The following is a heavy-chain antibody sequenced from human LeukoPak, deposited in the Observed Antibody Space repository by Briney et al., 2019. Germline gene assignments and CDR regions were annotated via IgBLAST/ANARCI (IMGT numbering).Heavy chain of an antibody. J-gene: IGHJ4*02. CDR1: GFIFNTYD. CDR3: VRSETSLWDFDY. V-gene: IGHV3-13*01. D-gene: IGHD3-10*01. CDR2: LGTAGDT. Sequence: PGGSLRLSCAASGFIFNTYDMHWVRQSTGKGLEWASALGTAGDTYYADSVKGRFTISREDAKNSLYLQMNSLRAGDTAVYYCVRSETSLWDFDYWGQGTPVTVSS.